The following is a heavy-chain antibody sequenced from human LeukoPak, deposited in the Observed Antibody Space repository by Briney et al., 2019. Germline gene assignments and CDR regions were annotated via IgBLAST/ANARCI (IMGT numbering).Heavy chain of an antibody. J-gene: IGHJ4*02. CDR3: ARDIVVVVASTPYY. D-gene: IGHD2-15*01. CDR2: ISYDGSNK. CDR1: GFTFSSHG. Sequence: GGSLRLSCAVPGFTFSSHGIHWVRQAPGKGLEWVAVISYDGSNKYYADSVKGRFTISRDTSKNTLYLQMNSLRPEDTAVYYCARDIVVVVASTPYYWGQGTLVTVSS. V-gene: IGHV3-30*03.